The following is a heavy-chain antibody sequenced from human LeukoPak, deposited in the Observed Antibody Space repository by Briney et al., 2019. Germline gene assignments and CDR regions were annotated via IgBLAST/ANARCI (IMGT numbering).Heavy chain of an antibody. CDR1: GVSISSGSYY. V-gene: IGHV4-61*02. J-gene: IGHJ4*02. CDR2: IYTSGST. D-gene: IGHD5-18*01. CDR3: ARGVGTAMVPDFDY. Sequence: PSETLSLTCTVSGVSISSGSYYWSWIRQPAGKGLEWIGRIYTSGSTNYNPSLKSRVTISVDTSKNQFSLKLSSVTAADTAVYYCARGVGTAMVPDFDYWGQGTLVTVSS.